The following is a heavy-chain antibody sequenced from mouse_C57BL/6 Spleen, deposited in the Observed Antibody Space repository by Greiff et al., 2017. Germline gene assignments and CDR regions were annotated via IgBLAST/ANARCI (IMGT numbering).Heavy chain of an antibody. CDR3: ARHSDYYGSSYHYFDY. Sequence: EVKLVESGGDLVKPGGSLKLSCAASGFTFSSYGMSWVRQTPDKRLEWVATISSGGSYTYYPDSVKGRFTISRDNAKNTLYLQMSSLKSEDTAMYYCARHSDYYGSSYHYFDYWGQGTTLTVSS. D-gene: IGHD1-1*01. CDR2: ISSGGSYT. J-gene: IGHJ2*01. CDR1: GFTFSSYG. V-gene: IGHV5-6*01.